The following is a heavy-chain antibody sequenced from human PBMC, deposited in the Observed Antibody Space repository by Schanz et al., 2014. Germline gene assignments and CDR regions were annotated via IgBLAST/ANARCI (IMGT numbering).Heavy chain of an antibody. J-gene: IGHJ4*02. CDR2: ISNSGTTI. Sequence: VQLLESGGGLVQPGGSLRLSCAASGFTVSNSYIHWVRQAPGKGLEWVSYISNSGTTIYYADSVKGRFTISRDNAKNSLYLQMNSLRVEDTAVYYCARDLISSGWYGWGQGTLVTVSS. CDR1: GFTVSNSY. V-gene: IGHV3-11*01. D-gene: IGHD6-19*01. CDR3: ARDLISSGWYG.